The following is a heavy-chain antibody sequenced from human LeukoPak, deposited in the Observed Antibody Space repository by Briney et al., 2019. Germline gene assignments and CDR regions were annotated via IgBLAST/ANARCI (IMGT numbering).Heavy chain of an antibody. Sequence: SETLSLTCSVSGGSIGSSAYYWGWVRQSPGKGLEYIGNIYHAGNTHYNPSLNSRVTISQDASKNTFSLRLNSVTAADTALYYCARQCLLLPYSWFDAWGQGMLVTVSS. CDR3: ARQCLLLPYSWFDA. CDR1: GGSIGSSAYY. J-gene: IGHJ5*02. CDR2: IYHAGNT. V-gene: IGHV4-39*01. D-gene: IGHD3-22*01.